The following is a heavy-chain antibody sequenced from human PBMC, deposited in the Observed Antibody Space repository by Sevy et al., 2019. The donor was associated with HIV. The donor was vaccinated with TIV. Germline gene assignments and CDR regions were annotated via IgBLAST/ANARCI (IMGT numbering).Heavy chain of an antibody. D-gene: IGHD6-13*01. V-gene: IGHV5-51*01. CDR3: ARQHSNTWDFDY. Sequence: GESLKISCKGSGYNFTSYWIGWVRQMPGKGLEWMGIIYAGDSDTRYSPSFEGQVTMSVDKSINTAYLQWSSLKASDTAIYYCARQHSNTWDFDYWGQGTLVTVSS. CDR2: IYAGDSDT. CDR1: GYNFTSYW. J-gene: IGHJ4*02.